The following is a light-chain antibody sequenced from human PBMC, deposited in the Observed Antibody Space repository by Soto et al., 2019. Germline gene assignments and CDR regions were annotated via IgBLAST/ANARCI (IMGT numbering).Light chain of an antibody. J-gene: IGKJ1*01. Sequence: ILLTQSPSSLSASVGDRVTITCRASQGIDTSLAWYQQKPGKAPKLLIYAASNFQSGVPSRFSGSGSGTDFTLTISSLQPEDFATYYCQQSYSTPRTFGQGTKVDIK. CDR3: QQSYSTPRT. CDR2: AAS. V-gene: IGKV1-39*01. CDR1: QGIDTS.